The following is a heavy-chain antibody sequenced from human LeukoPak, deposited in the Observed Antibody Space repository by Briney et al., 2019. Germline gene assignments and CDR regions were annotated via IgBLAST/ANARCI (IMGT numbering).Heavy chain of an antibody. D-gene: IGHD2-15*01. Sequence: SETLSLTCTVSGGSINSYYWRSIRQPPGKGLEWNGYIYYSGSTNYNPSLKSRVTISVDTSKNQFSLKLSSVTAADTAVYYCARLLRDWYFDLWGRGTLVTVSS. CDR1: GGSINSYY. V-gene: IGHV4-59*01. CDR3: ARLLRDWYFDL. CDR2: IYYSGST. J-gene: IGHJ2*01.